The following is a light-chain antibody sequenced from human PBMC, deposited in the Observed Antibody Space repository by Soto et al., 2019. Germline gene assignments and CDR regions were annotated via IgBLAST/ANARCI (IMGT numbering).Light chain of an antibody. Sequence: EIVLTQSPGTLSLSLGERATVSCRASQSVGSNYLAWYQRKPGQAPRLLIYGASSRASGIPDRFSVSGSGTDFTLTISRLEPEDFSVYYCQQYATTPFPVGPGTKVDIK. CDR1: QSVGSNY. CDR2: GAS. CDR3: QQYATTPFP. J-gene: IGKJ3*01. V-gene: IGKV3-20*01.